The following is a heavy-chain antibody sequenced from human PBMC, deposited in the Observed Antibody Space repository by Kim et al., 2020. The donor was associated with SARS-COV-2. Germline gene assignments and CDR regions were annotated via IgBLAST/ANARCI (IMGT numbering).Heavy chain of an antibody. V-gene: IGHV4-59*01. J-gene: IGHJ6*02. CDR1: GGSISSYY. D-gene: IGHD2-15*01. CDR3: AAAVDIYYYYGMDV. Sequence: SETLSLTCNVSGGSISSYYWNWIRQSPGMGLEWIGCIYYSGSTNYNPSLNSRVTISVDTSKNQFSLRLSSVTAADTAGYYCAAAVDIYYYYGMDVWGQGTTVTVSS. CDR2: IYYSGST.